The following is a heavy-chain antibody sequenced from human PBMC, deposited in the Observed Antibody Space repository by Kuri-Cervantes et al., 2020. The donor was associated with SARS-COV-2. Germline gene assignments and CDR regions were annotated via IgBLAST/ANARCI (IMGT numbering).Heavy chain of an antibody. CDR3: ARSSGRHLYSPSGNWFDP. CDR2: IILIFETV. V-gene: IGHV1-69*06. Sequence: SAQVSCKASGYTFTSYGISWVRQAPGQGLEWMGRIILIFETVNYAQKFQGRVTITADKSTSTGYMEVSSLTSEDTAVYYCARSSGRHLYSPSGNWFDPWGQGTLVTVSS. D-gene: IGHD3-10*01. J-gene: IGHJ5*02. CDR1: GYTFTSYG.